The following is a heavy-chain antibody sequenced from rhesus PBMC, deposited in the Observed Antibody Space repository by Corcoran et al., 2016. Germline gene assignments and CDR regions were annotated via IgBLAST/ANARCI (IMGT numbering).Heavy chain of an antibody. CDR2: IYGSRTST. V-gene: IGHV4S10*01. CDR3: ARAGSWKSFDY. J-gene: IGHJ4*01. D-gene: IGHD1-1-1*01. Sequence: QVQLQESGPGVVKPSETLSLTCAVSGGSISDSYRWSWIRQPPGKGLEWIGYIYGSRTSTNYTPSLKSRVTISKDTSKNQFSLKLSSVTAADTAVYYCARAGSWKSFDYWGQGVLVTVSS. CDR1: GGSISDSYR.